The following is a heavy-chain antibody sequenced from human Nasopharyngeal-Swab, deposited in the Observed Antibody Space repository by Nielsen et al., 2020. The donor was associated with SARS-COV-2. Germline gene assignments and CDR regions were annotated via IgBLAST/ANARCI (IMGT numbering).Heavy chain of an antibody. D-gene: IGHD1-26*01. J-gene: IGHJ3*02. CDR1: GGSISSSNW. Sequence: SETLSLTCAVSGGSISSSNWWSWARQPPGKGLEWIGEIYHSGRTNYNPSLKSRVTISVDESKNQFSLKLSSVTAADTAVYFCARDVVGATTTDAFDIWGQGTMVTVSS. CDR2: IYHSGRT. CDR3: ARDVVGATTTDAFDI. V-gene: IGHV4-4*02.